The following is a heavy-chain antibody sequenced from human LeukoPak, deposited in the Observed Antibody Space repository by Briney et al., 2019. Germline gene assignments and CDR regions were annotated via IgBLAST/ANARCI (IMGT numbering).Heavy chain of an antibody. Sequence: GGSLRLSCEGSGFTFTHAMTWVRQAPGKGLEWVSAISGHAGATYYADSVKGRFTVSRDNSKNTLYLQMTSLSADDTAVYFCAKVPDHSAGWYDWYFDLWGRGTLVVVSS. D-gene: IGHD6-19*01. CDR2: ISGHAGAT. J-gene: IGHJ2*01. CDR3: AKVPDHSAGWYDWYFDL. V-gene: IGHV3-23*01. CDR1: GFTFTHA.